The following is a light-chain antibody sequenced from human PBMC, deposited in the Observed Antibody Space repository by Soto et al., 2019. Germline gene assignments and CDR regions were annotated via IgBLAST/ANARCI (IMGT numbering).Light chain of an antibody. V-gene: IGKV3-20*01. CDR2: GAS. Sequence: IVLTQSPGTLSLTPGERATLSCRASQSVSSSYLARYQQKPGQAPRLLIYGASSRATGIPDRFSGSGSGTDFTLTISRREPEDSAVYYCQQYGSSPPFTFGPGTRVDIK. J-gene: IGKJ3*01. CDR1: QSVSSSY. CDR3: QQYGSSPPFT.